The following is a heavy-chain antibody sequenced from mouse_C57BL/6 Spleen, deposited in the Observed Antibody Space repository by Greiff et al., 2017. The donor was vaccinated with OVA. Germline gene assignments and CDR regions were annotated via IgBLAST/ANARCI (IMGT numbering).Heavy chain of an antibody. V-gene: IGHV1-55*01. Sequence: QVQLQHPGAELVKPGASVKMSCKASGYTFTSYWITWVKQRPGQGLEWIGDIYPGSGSTNYNEKFKSKATLTVDTSSSTAYMQLSSLTSEDSAVYYCARITTVVATADYWGQGTTLTVSS. D-gene: IGHD1-1*01. CDR3: ARITTVVATADY. CDR1: GYTFTSYW. J-gene: IGHJ2*01. CDR2: IYPGSGST.